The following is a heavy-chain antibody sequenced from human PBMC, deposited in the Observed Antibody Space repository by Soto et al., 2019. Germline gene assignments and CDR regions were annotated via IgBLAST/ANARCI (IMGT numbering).Heavy chain of an antibody. D-gene: IGHD4-17*01. J-gene: IGHJ5*02. CDR3: ATTTVTTGAVGP. Sequence: PWGSLRLSCSASVFTFSSYAMHWVRQAPGKGLEWVAVISYDGSNKYYADSVKGRFTISRDNSKNTLYLQMNSRRAEDTAVYYCATTTVTTGAVGPWGQGTLVTVSS. CDR1: VFTFSSYA. CDR2: ISYDGSNK. V-gene: IGHV3-30-3*01.